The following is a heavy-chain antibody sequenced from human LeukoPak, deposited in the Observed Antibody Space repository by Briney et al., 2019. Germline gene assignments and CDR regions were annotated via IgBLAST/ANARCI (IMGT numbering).Heavy chain of an antibody. CDR2: ISNSGGST. CDR1: GFTFSDYA. V-gene: IGHV3-23*01. Sequence: PGGSLRLSCAASGFTFSDYAMSWVRQAPGKGLEWVSTISNSGGSTHYAASLKGRFTISRDNSKSTLYLQMNSLRAEDTAIYYCTKDVGVILFDYWGQGTLVTVSS. J-gene: IGHJ4*02. CDR3: TKDVGVILFDY. D-gene: IGHD3-16*01.